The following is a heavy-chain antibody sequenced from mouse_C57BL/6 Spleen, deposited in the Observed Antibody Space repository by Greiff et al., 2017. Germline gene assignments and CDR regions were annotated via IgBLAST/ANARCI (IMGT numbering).Heavy chain of an antibody. Sequence: VKLVESGAELVRPGSSVKLSCKASGYTFTSYWMDWVKQRPGQGLEWIGNIYPSDSETHYNQKFKDKATLTVDKSSSTAYMQLSSLTSEDSAVYYCATHPYYYAMDYWGQGTSVTVSS. CDR3: ATHPYYYAMDY. CDR1: GYTFTSYW. CDR2: IYPSDSET. V-gene: IGHV1-61*01. J-gene: IGHJ4*01.